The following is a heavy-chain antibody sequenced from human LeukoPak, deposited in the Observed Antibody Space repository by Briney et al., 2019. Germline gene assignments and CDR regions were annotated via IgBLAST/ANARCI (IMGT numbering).Heavy chain of an antibody. CDR1: GYTFTGYY. CDR2: INSNSGGT. Sequence: ASVKVSCKASGYTFTGYYMHWVRQAPGQGLEWMGWINSNSGGTNYAQKFQGRVTMTRDTSISTAYMELSRLRSDGTAVYYCAREGQWLAPDYWGQGTLVTVSS. D-gene: IGHD6-19*01. V-gene: IGHV1-2*02. J-gene: IGHJ4*02. CDR3: AREGQWLAPDY.